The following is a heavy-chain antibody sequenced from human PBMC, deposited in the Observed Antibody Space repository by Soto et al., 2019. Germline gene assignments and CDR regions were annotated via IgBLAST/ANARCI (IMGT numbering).Heavy chain of an antibody. CDR1: GFTFSSYS. D-gene: IGHD3-3*01. CDR3: ARGPKVTLFGVVIIPQGWFDP. V-gene: IGHV3-48*02. CDR2: ISSSSSTI. Sequence: EVQLVESGGGLVQPGGSLRLSCAASGFTFSSYSMNWVRQAPGKGLEWVSYISSSSSTIYYADSVKGRFTISRDNAKNSLYLQMNSLRDEDTAVYYCARGPKVTLFGVVIIPQGWFDPWGQGTLVTVSS. J-gene: IGHJ5*02.